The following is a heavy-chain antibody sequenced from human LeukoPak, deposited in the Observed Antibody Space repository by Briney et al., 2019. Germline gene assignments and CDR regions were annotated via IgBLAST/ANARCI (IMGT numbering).Heavy chain of an antibody. D-gene: IGHD6-13*01. CDR3: ATGRRIYSSSYWFDP. CDR1: GYTLTELS. V-gene: IGHV1-24*01. Sequence: ASVKVSCKVSGYTLTELSMHWVRQAPGKGLEWIGGFDPEDGETIYAQKFQGRVTMTEDTSTDTAYMELSSLRSEDTAVYYCATGRRIYSSSYWFDPWGQGTLVTVSS. CDR2: FDPEDGET. J-gene: IGHJ5*02.